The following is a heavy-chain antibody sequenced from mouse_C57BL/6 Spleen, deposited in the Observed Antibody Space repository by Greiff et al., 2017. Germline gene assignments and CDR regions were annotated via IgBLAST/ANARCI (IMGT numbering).Heavy chain of an antibody. V-gene: IGHV1-53*01. CDR1: GYTFTSYW. J-gene: IGHJ1*03. D-gene: IGHD1-1*01. Sequence: QVQLQQPGTELVKPGASVKLSCKASGYTFTSYWMPWVKQRPGQGLEWIGNINPSNGGTNYNEKFKSKATLTVDKSSSTAYMQLSSLTSEDSAVYYWERSDYDSRYGYFGGRGTGVTVTV. CDR2: INPSNGGT. CDR3: ERSDYDSRYGYFGG.